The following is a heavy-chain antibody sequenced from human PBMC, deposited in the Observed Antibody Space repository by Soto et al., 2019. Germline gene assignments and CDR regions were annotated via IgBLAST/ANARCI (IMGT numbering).Heavy chain of an antibody. D-gene: IGHD2-2*01. CDR2: IIPILGIA. Sequence: SVKVSCKASGGTFSSYTISWVRKAPGQGLEWMGRIIPILGIANYAQKFQGRVTITADKSTSTAYMELSSLRSEDTAVYYCARGRDCSSTSCYYYMDVWGKGTTVT. CDR1: GGTFSSYT. J-gene: IGHJ6*03. CDR3: ARGRDCSSTSCYYYMDV. V-gene: IGHV1-69*02.